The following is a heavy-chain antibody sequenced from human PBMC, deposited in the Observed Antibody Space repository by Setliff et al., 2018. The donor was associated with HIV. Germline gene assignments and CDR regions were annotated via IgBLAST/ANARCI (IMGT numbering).Heavy chain of an antibody. CDR2: LYYSGDT. CDR1: GGSISSSSYY. J-gene: IGHJ3*02. V-gene: IGHV4-39*01. CDR3: TRHRGPPWDAFDI. Sequence: PSETLSLTCTVSGGSISSSSYYWGWIRQPPGKGLEWIGSLYYSGDTFYNASLRSRLTLSVDTSKNQFSLKLNSVTASDTAMYYCTRHRGPPWDAFDIWGQGTMVTVSS.